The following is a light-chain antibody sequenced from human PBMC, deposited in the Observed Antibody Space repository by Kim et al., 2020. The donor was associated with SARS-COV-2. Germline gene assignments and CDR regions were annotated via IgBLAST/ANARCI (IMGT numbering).Light chain of an antibody. J-gene: IGKJ1*01. Sequence: ASVGDRVTITCRARQDISNYLAWYQQNPDKAPKLLIYGASTLQSGVPSRFRGSGSGTEFTLTISSLQPEDFATYSCQQFNVYPRTFGQGTKVDIK. CDR3: QQFNVYPRT. CDR2: GAS. V-gene: IGKV1-9*01. CDR1: QDISNY.